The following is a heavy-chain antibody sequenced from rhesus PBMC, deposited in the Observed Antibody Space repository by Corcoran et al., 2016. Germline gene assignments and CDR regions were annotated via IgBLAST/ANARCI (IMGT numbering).Heavy chain of an antibody. CDR1: GGSISGYYY. J-gene: IGHJ2*01. CDR3: ARAGFAVTKNNWYFDL. CDR2: IDGKSAST. D-gene: IGHD4-23*01. V-gene: IGHV4-73*01. Sequence: QVKLQQWGEGLVKPSETLSLTCAFSGGSISGYYYWSWIRQAPGQVLEWIGNIDGKSASTNNNPSLKKRVTISKDTSKNQFSLKLSSVTAADTAVYYCARAGFAVTKNNWYFDLWGPGTPITISS.